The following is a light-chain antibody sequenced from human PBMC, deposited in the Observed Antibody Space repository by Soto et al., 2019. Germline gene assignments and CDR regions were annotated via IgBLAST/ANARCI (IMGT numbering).Light chain of an antibody. CDR1: QGVRND. J-gene: IGKJ1*01. Sequence: AIQMTQSPSSLSASVCDRITLTFLASQGVRNDLGWYQQRPGKAPRLLIHAASSLATGVPSRFSGSGSGTDFTLTINSLQPEDFATYYCLQTYIYPWKFGQGTKVDIK. CDR3: LQTYIYPWK. V-gene: IGKV1-6*01. CDR2: AAS.